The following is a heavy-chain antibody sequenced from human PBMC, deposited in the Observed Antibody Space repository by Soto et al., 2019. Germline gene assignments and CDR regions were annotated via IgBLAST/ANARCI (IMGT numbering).Heavy chain of an antibody. CDR3: TTACSGGSCYPRGMDV. V-gene: IGHV3-15*07. D-gene: IGHD2-15*01. J-gene: IGHJ6*02. CDR2: IKSKTDGGTT. CDR1: GFTFSNAW. Sequence: EVQLVESGGGLVKPGGSLRLSCAASGFTFSNAWMNWVRQAPGKGLEWVGRIKSKTDGGTTDYAAPVKGRFTISRDDSKNTLYLQMNSLKTEYTAVYYCTTACSGGSCYPRGMDVWGQGTTVTVSS.